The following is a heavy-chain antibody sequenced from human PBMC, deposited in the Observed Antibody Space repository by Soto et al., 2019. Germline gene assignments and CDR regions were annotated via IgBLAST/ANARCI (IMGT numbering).Heavy chain of an antibody. J-gene: IGHJ3*02. CDR2: IYYSGST. D-gene: IGHD2-15*01. V-gene: IGHV4-39*01. CDR3: ARQRDIVVVVADPGAFDI. CDR1: GGSISSSSYY. Sequence: SEALSLTCTVSGGSISSSSYYWGWIRQPPGKGLEWIGSIYYSGSTYYNPSLKSRVTISVDTSKNQFSLKLSSVTAADTAVYYCARQRDIVVVVADPGAFDIWGQGTMVTVSS.